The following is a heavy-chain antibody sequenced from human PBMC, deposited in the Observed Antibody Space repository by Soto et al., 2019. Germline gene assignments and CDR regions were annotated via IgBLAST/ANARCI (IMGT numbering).Heavy chain of an antibody. CDR2: ISGSGGST. CDR3: AKEGGYCSGGRCYGLDY. CDR1: GFTFSSYA. V-gene: IGHV3-23*01. D-gene: IGHD2-15*01. Sequence: GGSRRRSCAASGFTFSSYAMSWVRQAPGKGLEWVSAISGSGGSTYYADSVKGRFTISRDNSKNTLYLQMNSLRAEDTAVYYCAKEGGYCSGGRCYGLDYWGQGTLVTVSS. J-gene: IGHJ4*02.